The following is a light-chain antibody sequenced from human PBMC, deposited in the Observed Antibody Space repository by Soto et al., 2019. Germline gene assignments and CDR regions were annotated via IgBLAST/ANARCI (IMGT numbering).Light chain of an antibody. CDR3: QQRSSWPPT. CDR2: DAS. CDR1: QSVTSY. J-gene: IGKJ1*01. V-gene: IGKV3-11*01. Sequence: EIVLTQSPATLSFSPGERATLSCRASQSVTSYLAWYQQKPGQAPRLLISDASNRATGIPARFSGSGSGTDFTLAISSLEPEDFAVYYCQQRSSWPPTFGQGTKVEIK.